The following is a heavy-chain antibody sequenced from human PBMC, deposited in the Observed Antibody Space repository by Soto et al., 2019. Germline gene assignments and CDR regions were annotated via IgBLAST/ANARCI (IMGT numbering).Heavy chain of an antibody. V-gene: IGHV3-48*01. D-gene: IGHD2-21*01. CDR2: ISTGRSTI. J-gene: IGHJ5*02. CDR1: GFTFRSHS. CDR3: VSGGAVSRGEGGPYDP. Sequence: HPGGSLRLSCAASGFTFRSHSMNWVRQAPGKGLEWISYISTGRSTIYYADSVKGRFIISRDNAKNTLYLQMNSLRVEDTAMYYCVSGGAVSRGEGGPYDPWGQGTLVPVSS.